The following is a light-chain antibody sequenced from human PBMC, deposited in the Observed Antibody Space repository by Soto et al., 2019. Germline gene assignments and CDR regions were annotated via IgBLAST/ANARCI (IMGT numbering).Light chain of an antibody. CDR2: AAS. CDR1: QAIRTA. V-gene: IGKV1-6*01. J-gene: IGKJ4*01. Sequence: AIQLTQSPSSLSASVGDRVTITCRASQAIRTALGWYQQKPGQVPKLLIYAASTLQSGVPSRFRGSGSGTDFTLTISSLQPEDFALYYCHQYGHSPVTFGGGTKVEIK. CDR3: HQYGHSPVT.